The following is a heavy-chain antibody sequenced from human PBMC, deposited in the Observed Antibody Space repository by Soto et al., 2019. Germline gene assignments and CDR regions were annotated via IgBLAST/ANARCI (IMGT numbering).Heavy chain of an antibody. V-gene: IGHV1-2*04. D-gene: IGHD6-13*01. CDR1: GYTFTGYY. Sequence: GASVKVSCKASGYTFTGYYMHWVRQAPGQGLEWMGWINPNSGGTNYAQRFQGWVTMTRDTSISTAYMELSRLRSDDTAVYYCARDFVAAGYYYYGMYVWGQGTTVTVSS. J-gene: IGHJ6*02. CDR2: INPNSGGT. CDR3: ARDFVAAGYYYYGMYV.